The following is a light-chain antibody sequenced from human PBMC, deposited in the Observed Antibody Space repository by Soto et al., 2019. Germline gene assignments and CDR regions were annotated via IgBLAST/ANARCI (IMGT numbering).Light chain of an antibody. Sequence: DIVMTQSPDSLAVSLGERATLNCKSSQSVLYSLNNRNHLAWYQKKPGQPPRLLVYWASTRESGVPDRFSGSGSGTDFSLTISSLQAEDVALHYCQQYYRSPLSFGGGTRVEIK. V-gene: IGKV4-1*01. J-gene: IGKJ4*01. CDR2: WAS. CDR1: QSVLYSLNNRNH. CDR3: QQYYRSPLS.